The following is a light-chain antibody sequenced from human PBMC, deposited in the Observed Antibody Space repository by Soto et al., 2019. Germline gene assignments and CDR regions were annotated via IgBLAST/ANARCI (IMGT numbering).Light chain of an antibody. CDR3: QHRNNWTRT. V-gene: IGKV3-11*01. CDR1: QSVSSY. Sequence: EIVLTQSPATLSLSPGERATLSCRASQSVSSYLAWYQQKPGQAPRLLIYDASSRATGIPARFSGSGSGTDFTLTISSLEPEDFSFYYCQHRNNWTRTFGQETEVDIK. J-gene: IGKJ1*01. CDR2: DAS.